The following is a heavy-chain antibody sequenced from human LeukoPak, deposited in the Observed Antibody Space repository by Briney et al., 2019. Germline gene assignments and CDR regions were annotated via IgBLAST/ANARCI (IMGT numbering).Heavy chain of an antibody. CDR1: GFTFSSYA. V-gene: IGHV3-23*01. J-gene: IGHJ4*02. CDR2: ISDSGDTP. D-gene: IGHD6-13*01. Sequence: GSLRLSCTASGFTFSSYAMSWVRQAPGKGLEWVSSISDSGDTPYYADSVKGLFTISRDNSKNTLYLQMNSLRAEDTAVYYCAKGAPSSSWFWGQGTLVTVSS. CDR3: AKGAPSSSWF.